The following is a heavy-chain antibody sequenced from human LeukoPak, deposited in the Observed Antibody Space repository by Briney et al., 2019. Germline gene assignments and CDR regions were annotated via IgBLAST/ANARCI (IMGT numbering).Heavy chain of an antibody. V-gene: IGHV3-23*01. Sequence: QPGGSLRLSCAASGFTFANYAMSWVRQAPGKGLGWVSILSGSGGSAYYADSVKGRFTISRDNSKNTLYLQMNSLRAEDTAVYYCAKVSGSTSPPSHWFDPWGQGTLVTVSS. D-gene: IGHD2-2*01. CDR2: LSGSGGSA. J-gene: IGHJ5*02. CDR1: GFTFANYA. CDR3: AKVSGSTSPPSHWFDP.